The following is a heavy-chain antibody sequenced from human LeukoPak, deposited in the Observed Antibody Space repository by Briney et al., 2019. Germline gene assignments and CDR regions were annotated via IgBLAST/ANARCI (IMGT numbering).Heavy chain of an antibody. CDR3: AREFPNWFDP. J-gene: IGHJ5*02. CDR1: GGSISSYY. Sequence: TASETLSLTCTVSGGSISSYYWSWLRQPPGKGLEWIGYIYYSGSTNYNPSLKSRVTISVDTSKNQFSLKLSSVTAADTAVYYCAREFPNWFDPWGQGTLVTVSS. CDR2: IYYSGST. V-gene: IGHV4-59*01.